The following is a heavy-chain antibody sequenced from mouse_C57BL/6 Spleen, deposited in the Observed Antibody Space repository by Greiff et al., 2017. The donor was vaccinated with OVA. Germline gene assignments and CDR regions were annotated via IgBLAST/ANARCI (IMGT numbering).Heavy chain of an antibody. Sequence: VQLQQPGAELVRPGSSVKLSCKASGYTFTSYWMHWVKQRPIQGLEWIGNIDPSDSETHYNQKFKDKATLTVDKSSSTAYMQLSSLRSEDSAVYYCARETQTAQAYYFDYWGQGTTLTVSS. CDR3: ARETQTAQAYYFDY. CDR1: GYTFTSYW. CDR2: IDPSDSET. D-gene: IGHD3-2*02. J-gene: IGHJ2*01. V-gene: IGHV1-52*01.